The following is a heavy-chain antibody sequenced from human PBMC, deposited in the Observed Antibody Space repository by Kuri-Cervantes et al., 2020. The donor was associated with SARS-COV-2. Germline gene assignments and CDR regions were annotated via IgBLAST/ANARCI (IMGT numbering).Heavy chain of an antibody. J-gene: IGHJ6*02. CDR3: ARENLPLGLSYYGMDV. V-gene: IGHV1-69*13. CDR2: IIPIFGTA. CDR1: GGTFSSYA. Sequence: SVKVSCKASGGTFSSYAISWVRQAPGQGLEWMGGIIPIFGTANYAQKFQGRVTITADESTSTAYMELSSLRSEDTAVYYCARENLPLGLSYYGMDVWGQGTTVTVSS.